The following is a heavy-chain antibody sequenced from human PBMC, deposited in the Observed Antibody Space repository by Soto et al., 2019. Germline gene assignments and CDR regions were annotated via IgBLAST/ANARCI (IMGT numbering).Heavy chain of an antibody. Sequence: QVQLVQSGAEVKEPGDSVRVSCEASGYTFTAYYIHWVRQAPGQGLEWMGWINPKFGDTAYAQDCQGRVSMTRDMSISTDYMELSRLTSDDTAIYYCARNMDYYYGPGSGNGHGFWGQGTTVTVFS. D-gene: IGHD3-10*01. CDR1: GYTFTAYY. CDR2: INPKFGDT. CDR3: ARNMDYYYGPGSGNGHGF. V-gene: IGHV1-2*02. J-gene: IGHJ6*02.